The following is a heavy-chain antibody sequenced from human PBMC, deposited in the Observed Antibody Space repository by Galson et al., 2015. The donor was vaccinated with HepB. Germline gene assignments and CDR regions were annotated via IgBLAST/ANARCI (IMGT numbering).Heavy chain of an antibody. D-gene: IGHD6-19*01. V-gene: IGHV3-21*01. CDR3: ARGPADKQWLVRGVDY. CDR2: ISSSSSYI. CDR1: GFTFSSYS. Sequence: SLRLSCAASGFTFSSYSMNWVRQAPGKGLEWVSSISSSSSYIYYADSVKGRFTISRDNAKNSLYLQMNSLRAEDTAVYYCARGPADKQWLVRGVDYWGQGTLVTVSS. J-gene: IGHJ4*02.